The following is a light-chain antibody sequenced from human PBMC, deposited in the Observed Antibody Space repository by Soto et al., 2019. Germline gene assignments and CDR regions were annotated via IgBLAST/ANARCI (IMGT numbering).Light chain of an antibody. CDR1: RDVSSGYANKHY. V-gene: IGKV4-1*01. J-gene: IGKJ1*01. CDR2: CGA. Sequence: DIVMTQSPDSLAVSLGERATINCKSSRDVSSGYANKHYLAWYRQKPVQPLRLLIYCGATLESVVPDRFSGSGYGTDFTLPISSLQAEDAAVYDCQQYHGTPPTFGQGTTVEI. CDR3: QQYHGTPPT.